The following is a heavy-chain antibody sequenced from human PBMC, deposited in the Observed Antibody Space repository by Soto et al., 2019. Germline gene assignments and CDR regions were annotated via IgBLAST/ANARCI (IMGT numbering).Heavy chain of an antibody. CDR2: INAGNGNT. J-gene: IGHJ6*01. V-gene: IGHV1-3*01. CDR1: GYTFTSYA. D-gene: IGHD6-19*01. CDR3: ARVAAPGIAVAGTDYYYGMDV. Sequence: QVQLVQSGAEVKKPGASVKVSCKASGYTFTSYAMHWVRQAPGQRLEWMGWINAGNGNTKYSQKFQGRVTITRDTSASTAYMELSSLRSEDTAVYYCARVAAPGIAVAGTDYYYGMDVW.